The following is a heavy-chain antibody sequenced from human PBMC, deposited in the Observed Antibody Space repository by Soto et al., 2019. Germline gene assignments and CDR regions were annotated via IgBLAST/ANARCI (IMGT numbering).Heavy chain of an antibody. D-gene: IGHD1-1*01. V-gene: IGHV4-39*01. Sequence: QLQLQESGPGLLKPSDTLSLTCTVSGVSISSSNRYWGWIRQPPGKGLEWIGNIYYSGNSYYNPSLKTRVTVSVDTSKNRFALKLTSVTAADTAVYYCVRHASRLIQDFDYWAQGTLVTVSS. CDR2: IYYSGNS. CDR3: VRHASRLIQDFDY. J-gene: IGHJ4*02. CDR1: GVSISSSNRY.